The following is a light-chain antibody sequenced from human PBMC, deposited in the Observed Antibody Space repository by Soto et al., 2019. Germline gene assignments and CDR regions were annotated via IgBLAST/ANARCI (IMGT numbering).Light chain of an antibody. CDR1: QSVSSY. CDR2: DAS. V-gene: IGKV3-11*01. CDR3: QQRRNWPKT. Sequence: EIVLTQSPATLSLSPGERATLSCRASQSVSSYLAWYQQKLGQAPRLLIYDASNRATGIPARFSGSGSVTDFTLTISSLEPEDFAVYYCQQRRNWPKTFGQGTKVEIK. J-gene: IGKJ1*01.